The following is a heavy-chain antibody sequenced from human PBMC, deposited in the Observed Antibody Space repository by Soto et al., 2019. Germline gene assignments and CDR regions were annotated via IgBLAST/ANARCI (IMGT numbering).Heavy chain of an antibody. CDR2: IYYSGST. Sequence: SETLSLTCAVYGGSFSGYYWSWIRQHPGKGLEWIGYIYYSGSTYYNPSLKSRVTISVDTSKNQFSLKLSSVTAADTAVYYCARDPRYCSGGSCPFVWGQGTTVTVSS. CDR3: ARDPRYCSGGSCPFV. D-gene: IGHD2-15*01. V-gene: IGHV4-31*11. CDR1: GGSFSGYY. J-gene: IGHJ6*02.